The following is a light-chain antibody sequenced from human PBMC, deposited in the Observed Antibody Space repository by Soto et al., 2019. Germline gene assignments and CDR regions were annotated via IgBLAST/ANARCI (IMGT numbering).Light chain of an antibody. CDR2: DVS. CDR3: RSYASSSPFV. Sequence: QSALTQPASVSGSPGQSITISCTGTSSDVGGYNYVSWYQQLPGKAPKLMIYDVSYRPSGVSNRFSGSKSGNTASLIISGLQAEDEADYYCRSYASSSPFVFGTGTKVTVL. V-gene: IGLV2-14*01. J-gene: IGLJ1*01. CDR1: SSDVGGYNY.